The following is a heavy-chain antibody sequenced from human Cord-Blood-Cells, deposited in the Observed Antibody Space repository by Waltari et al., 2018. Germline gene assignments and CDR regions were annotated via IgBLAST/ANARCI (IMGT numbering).Heavy chain of an antibody. Sequence: QVQLQQWGAGLLKPSETLSLTCAVYGGSFSGYYWRWIRQPPGTGLEWIGEINHSGSTNNNPSLKSRVTISVDTSKNQFSLKLSSVTAADTAVYYWATLHCSSTSCPVTNRYYYYMDVWGKGTTVTVSS. V-gene: IGHV4-34*01. J-gene: IGHJ6*03. CDR2: INHSGST. D-gene: IGHD2-2*01. CDR1: GGSFSGYY. CDR3: ATLHCSSTSCPVTNRYYYYMDV.